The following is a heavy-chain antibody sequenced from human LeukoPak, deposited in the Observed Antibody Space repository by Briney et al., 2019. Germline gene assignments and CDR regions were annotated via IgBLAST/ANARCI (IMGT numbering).Heavy chain of an antibody. J-gene: IGHJ4*02. CDR1: GFTVSSNY. CDR2: IYYSGST. V-gene: IGHV4-59*02. CDR3: ARDRYGDSDFDY. Sequence: PGGSLRLSCAASGFTVSSNYMSWVRQAPGKGLEWIGYIYYSGSTNYNPSLKSRVTISLDTSKNQFSLKLSSVTAADTAVYYCARDRYGDSDFDYWGQGTLVTVSS. D-gene: IGHD4-17*01.